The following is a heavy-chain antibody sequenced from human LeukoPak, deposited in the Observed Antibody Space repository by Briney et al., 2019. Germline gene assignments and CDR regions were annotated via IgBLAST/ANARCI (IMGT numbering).Heavy chain of an antibody. Sequence: GGSLRLSCAASGLTFSSYWMTWIRQAPGKGLEWVANIKQDGSQKYYVDSVKGRFTISGDNAKNSLYLQMNSLRAEDTAVYYCLPLYCSGTGCPLHYWGQGTLVTVSS. CDR3: LPLYCSGTGCPLHY. J-gene: IGHJ4*02. D-gene: IGHD2-2*01. CDR1: GLTFSSYW. CDR2: IKQDGSQK. V-gene: IGHV3-7*01.